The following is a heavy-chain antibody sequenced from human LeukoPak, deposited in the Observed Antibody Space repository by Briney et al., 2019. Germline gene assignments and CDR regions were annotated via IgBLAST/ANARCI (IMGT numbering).Heavy chain of an antibody. D-gene: IGHD1-7*01. Sequence: SVKVSCKASGFTFTSSAMQWVRQARGQRLEWIGWIVVGSGNTNYAQKFQERVTITRDMSTSTAYMELSSLRAEDTAVYYCARVGKLELVVLSLGDFDYRGQGTLVTVSS. V-gene: IGHV1-58*02. CDR1: GFTFTSSA. J-gene: IGHJ4*02. CDR2: IVVGSGNT. CDR3: ARVGKLELVVLSLGDFDY.